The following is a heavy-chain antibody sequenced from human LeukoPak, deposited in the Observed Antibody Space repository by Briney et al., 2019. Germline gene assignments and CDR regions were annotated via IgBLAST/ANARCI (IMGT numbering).Heavy chain of an antibody. CDR1: GYTFTSYY. Sequence: ASVKVSCKASGYTFTSYYMHWVRQAPGQGLEWMGIINPSGGSTNYAQKFQGRVTMTRDMSTSTAYMELRSLRSDDTAVYYCARDQYVNILTGYYIPYYFDYWGQGTLVTVSS. V-gene: IGHV1-46*01. CDR2: INPSGGST. CDR3: ARDQYVNILTGYYIPYYFDY. J-gene: IGHJ4*02. D-gene: IGHD3-9*01.